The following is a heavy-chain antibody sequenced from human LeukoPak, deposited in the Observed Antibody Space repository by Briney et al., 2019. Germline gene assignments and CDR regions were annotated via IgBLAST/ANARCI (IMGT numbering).Heavy chain of an antibody. CDR1: GFTFSSYW. V-gene: IGHV3-7*01. CDR2: IKQDGSER. D-gene: IGHD6-6*01. J-gene: IGHJ4*02. Sequence: GGSLRLSCAASGFTFSSYWMSWVRQAPGKGLEWVANIKQDGSERHYVDSVKGRFTISRDNAKKSLFLHMNSLRVEDTAVYYCARGSEYTSSTNYYFDYWGQGTLVTVSS. CDR3: ARGSEYTSSTNYYFDY.